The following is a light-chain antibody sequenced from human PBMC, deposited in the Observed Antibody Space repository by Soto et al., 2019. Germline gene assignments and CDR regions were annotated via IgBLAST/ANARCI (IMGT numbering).Light chain of an antibody. J-gene: IGKJ1*01. V-gene: IGKV1-5*01. Sequence: DIQMIQSPSTLSASVGDRVTITCRASQSLSSWLAWYQQKPGKAPKLLIYDASSLGSGVPSRFSGSGSGAEFTLTISSLQPDDFATYYCQQYNSYSWTFGQGTKVEIK. CDR2: DAS. CDR3: QQYNSYSWT. CDR1: QSLSSW.